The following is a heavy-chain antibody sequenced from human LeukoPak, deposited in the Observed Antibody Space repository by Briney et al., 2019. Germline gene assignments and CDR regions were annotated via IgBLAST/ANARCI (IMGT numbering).Heavy chain of an antibody. CDR1: GYTLTELS. CDR2: FDPEDGET. J-gene: IGHJ4*02. V-gene: IGHV1-24*01. CDR3: ATDLIPPPYYYDSSVVY. D-gene: IGHD3-22*01. Sequence: ASVKVSCKVSGYTLTELSMHWARQAPGKGLEWMGGFDPEDGETIYAQKFQGRVTMTEDTSTDTAYMELSSLRSEDTAVYYCATDLIPPPYYYDSSVVYWGQGTLVTVSS.